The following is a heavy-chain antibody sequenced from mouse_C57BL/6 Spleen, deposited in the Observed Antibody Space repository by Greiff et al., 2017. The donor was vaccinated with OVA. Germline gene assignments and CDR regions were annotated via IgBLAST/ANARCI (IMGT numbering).Heavy chain of an antibody. CDR1: GYAFSSYW. D-gene: IGHD1-1*01. CDR3: ARGDYGMYSDY. CDR2: IYPGDGDT. J-gene: IGHJ2*01. Sequence: VQLQQSGAELVKPGASVKISCKASGYAFSSYWMNWVKQRPGTGLEWIGQIYPGDGDTNYNGKFKGKATLTADKSSSTAYMQLSSLTSEDSAVYFCARGDYGMYSDYWGQGTTLTVSS. V-gene: IGHV1-80*01.